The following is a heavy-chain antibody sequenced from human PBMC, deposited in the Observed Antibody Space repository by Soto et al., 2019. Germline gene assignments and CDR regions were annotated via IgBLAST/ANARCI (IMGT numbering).Heavy chain of an antibody. CDR2: IYWDDDK. V-gene: IGHV2-5*02. J-gene: IGHJ4*02. CDR3: AQINYDLLTGSTGGLYYFDY. CDR1: GFSLSTSGVG. D-gene: IGHD3-9*01. Sequence: QITLKESGPTLVKPTQTLTLTCTFSGFSLSTSGVGVGWIRQPPGKALEWLALIYWDDDKRYSPSLKSRLTITKDTSKNQVVLTMTNMDPVDTATYYCAQINYDLLTGSTGGLYYFDYWGQGILVTVSS.